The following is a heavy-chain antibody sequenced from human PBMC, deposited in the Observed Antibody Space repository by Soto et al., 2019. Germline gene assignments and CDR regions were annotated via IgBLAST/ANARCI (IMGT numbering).Heavy chain of an antibody. CDR3: AKDLDNWNYGFNAFDI. CDR1: GFTFSSYG. D-gene: IGHD1-7*01. J-gene: IGHJ3*02. V-gene: IGHV3-30*18. Sequence: PGGSLRLSCAASGFTFSSYGMHWVRQAPGKGLEWVAVISYDGSNKYYADSVKGRFTISRDNSKNTLYLQMNSLRAEDTAVYYCAKDLDNWNYGFNAFDIWGQGTMVTVSS. CDR2: ISYDGSNK.